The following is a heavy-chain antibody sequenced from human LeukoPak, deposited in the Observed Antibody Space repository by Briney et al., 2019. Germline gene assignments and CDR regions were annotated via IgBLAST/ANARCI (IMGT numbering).Heavy chain of an antibody. Sequence: GGSLRLSCAASGFTFSDHYMGWGRQAPGKGLEWVGRIRNKANSYTTEYAASVKGRFTISRDNSRNTLYLQMNSLRADDTAVYYCAKDLDYTTYGYYFDYWGQGTLVTVSS. CDR1: GFTFSDHY. V-gene: IGHV3-72*01. J-gene: IGHJ4*02. CDR2: IRNKANSYTT. D-gene: IGHD4-11*01. CDR3: AKDLDYTTYGYYFDY.